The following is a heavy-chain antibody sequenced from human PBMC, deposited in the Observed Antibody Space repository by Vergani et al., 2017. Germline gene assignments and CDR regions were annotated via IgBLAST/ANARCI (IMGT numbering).Heavy chain of an antibody. CDR1: GFTFRSYA. Sequence: EVQLLESGGGLVQPGGSLRLSCAASGFTFRSYAMSWVRQAQGKGLEWVSVIYSGGSSTYYADSVKGRFTISRDNSKNTLYLQMNSLRAEDTAVYYCAKMAVLLWFGELVGYYFDYWGQGTLVTVSS. D-gene: IGHD3-10*01. J-gene: IGHJ4*02. CDR3: AKMAVLLWFGELVGYYFDY. CDR2: IYSGGSST. V-gene: IGHV3-23*03.